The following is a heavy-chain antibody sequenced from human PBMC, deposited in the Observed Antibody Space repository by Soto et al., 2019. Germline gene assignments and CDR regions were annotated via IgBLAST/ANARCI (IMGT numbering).Heavy chain of an antibody. CDR2: ISAYNGNT. CDR1: GYTFTNFG. D-gene: IGHD2-21*02. J-gene: IGHJ5*02. V-gene: IGHV1-18*01. CDR3: AIWGGPHFLYCGGDCVWFDP. Sequence: GASVKVSCKASGYTFTNFGISWVRQAPGQGLEWMGWISAYNGNTNYAQNFQGRVTMTTDTSTSTAYMELRSLRSDDTAVNYCAIWGGPHFLYCGGDCVWFDPWGQGTLVTVSS.